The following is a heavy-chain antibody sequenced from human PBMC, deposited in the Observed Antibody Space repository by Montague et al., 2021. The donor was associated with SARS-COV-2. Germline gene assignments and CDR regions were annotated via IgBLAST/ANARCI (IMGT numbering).Heavy chain of an antibody. V-gene: IGHV3-53*01. J-gene: IGHJ3*02. CDR1: GFTVSSNY. CDR3: AREVDAFDI. CDR2: IYSGGST. Sequence: SLRLSCAASGFTVSSNYLSWVRQAPGKGLEWVSVIYSGGSTYYAYSVGGLFTISRDNSKNTLYLQMNSLRAEDTAVYSCAREVDAFDIWGQGTMVTVSS.